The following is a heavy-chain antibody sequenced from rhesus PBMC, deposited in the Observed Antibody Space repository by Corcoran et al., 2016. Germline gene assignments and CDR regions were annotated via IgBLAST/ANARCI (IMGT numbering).Heavy chain of an antibody. CDR2: IYGSSGST. CDR1: GGSIRDSYY. V-gene: IGHV4S7*01. J-gene: IGHJ4*01. D-gene: IGHD3-40*01. Sequence: QVQLQESGPGLVKPSETLSLTCAVSGGSIRDSYYWNWIRQPPGKGLEWIGNIYGSSGSTYYNPSLKSRVTISKDTSKNQFSLKLSSVTAADTAVYYCARGDYYFDYWGQGVLVTVSS. CDR3: ARGDYYFDY.